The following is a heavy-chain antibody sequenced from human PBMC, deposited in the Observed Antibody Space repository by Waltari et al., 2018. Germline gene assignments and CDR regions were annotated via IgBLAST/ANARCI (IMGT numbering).Heavy chain of an antibody. Sequence: QVQLVESGGGVVQPGRSLRLSCAASGFTFSSYGMHWVRRAPGKGLEWVAVIWYDGSNKYYADSVKGRFTISRDNSKNTLYLQMNSLRAEDTAVYYCARDLVVPAAYLDYWGQGTLVTVSS. D-gene: IGHD2-2*01. CDR1: GFTFSSYG. V-gene: IGHV3-33*01. J-gene: IGHJ4*02. CDR2: IWYDGSNK. CDR3: ARDLVVPAAYLDY.